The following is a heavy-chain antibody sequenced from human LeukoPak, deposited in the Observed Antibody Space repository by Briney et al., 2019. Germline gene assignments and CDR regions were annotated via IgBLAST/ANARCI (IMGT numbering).Heavy chain of an antibody. CDR3: ARGGGSYDILTGYYQEYYFDY. CDR1: GYTFTSYY. J-gene: IGHJ4*02. CDR2: IIPIFGTA. D-gene: IGHD3-9*01. V-gene: IGHV1-69*13. Sequence: SVKVSCKASGYTFTSYYMHWVRQAPGQGLEWMGGIIPIFGTANYAQKFQGRVTITADESTSTAYMELSSLRSEDTAVYYCARGGGSYDILTGYYQEYYFDYWGQGTLVTVSS.